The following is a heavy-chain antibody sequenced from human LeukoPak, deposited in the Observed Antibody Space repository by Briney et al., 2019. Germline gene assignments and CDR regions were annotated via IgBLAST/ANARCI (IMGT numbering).Heavy chain of an antibody. Sequence: RGSLRLSCAASGFTFSSYAMSWVRQAPGKGLEWVSAISGSGGSTYYADSVKGRFTISRDNSKNTLYLQMNSLRAEDTAVYYCAKDRTAVAGGGWHLDYWGQGTLVTVSS. V-gene: IGHV3-23*01. CDR2: ISGSGGST. D-gene: IGHD6-19*01. CDR3: AKDRTAVAGGGWHLDY. CDR1: GFTFSSYA. J-gene: IGHJ4*02.